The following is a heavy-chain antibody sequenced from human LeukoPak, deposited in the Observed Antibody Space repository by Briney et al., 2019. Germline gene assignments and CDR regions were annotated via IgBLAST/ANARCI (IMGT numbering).Heavy chain of an antibody. D-gene: IGHD3-22*01. J-gene: IGHJ3*02. V-gene: IGHV4-30-2*01. CDR3: ARERYYYDSSRSDAFDI. CDR2: IYHSGST. Sequence: PSQTLSLTCTVSGGSISSGGYYWSWIRQPPGKGLEWIGYIYHSGSTYYNPSLKSRVTISVDRSKNQFSLKLSSVTAADTAVYYCARERYYYDSSRSDAFDIWGQGTMVTVSS. CDR1: GGSISSGGYY.